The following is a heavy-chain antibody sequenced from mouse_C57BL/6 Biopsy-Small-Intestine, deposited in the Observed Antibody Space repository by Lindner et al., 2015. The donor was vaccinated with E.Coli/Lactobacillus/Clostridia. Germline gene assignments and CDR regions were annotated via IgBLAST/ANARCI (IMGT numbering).Heavy chain of an antibody. V-gene: IGHV1-55*01. CDR1: GYTFTNYW. J-gene: IGHJ2*01. CDR2: IYPGTGSI. Sequence: VQLQESGAELVKPGASVKMSCKASGYTFTNYWITWVKQRPGQGLEWIGDIYPGTGSINYNEIFKTKATLTVDTSSSTAYMQLSSLTSEDSAVYYCARAHYYGCLEYWGQGTTLTVSS. CDR3: ARAHYYGCLEY. D-gene: IGHD1-1*01.